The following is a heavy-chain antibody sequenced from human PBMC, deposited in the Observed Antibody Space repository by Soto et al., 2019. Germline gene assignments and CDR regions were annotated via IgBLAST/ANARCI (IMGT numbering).Heavy chain of an antibody. J-gene: IGHJ6*02. CDR2: INHSGST. Sequence: PSETLSLTXAVYGGSFSGYYWSWIRQPPGKGLEWIGEINHSGSTNYNPSLKSRVTISVDTSKNQFSLKLSSVTAADTAVYYCARYFRRKPYYYYGMDVWGQGTTVTVS. V-gene: IGHV4-34*01. CDR1: GGSFSGYY. CDR3: ARYFRRKPYYYYGMDV.